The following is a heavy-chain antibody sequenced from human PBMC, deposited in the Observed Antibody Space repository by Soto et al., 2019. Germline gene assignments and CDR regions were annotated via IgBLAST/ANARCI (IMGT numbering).Heavy chain of an antibody. J-gene: IGHJ4*02. Sequence: QVQLQQWGAGLLKPSETLSLTCAVYGGSFSGYYWSWIRQTPGKGLEWIGEINHSGSTNYNPSLKSRVTISVDTSKNQFSLKLSSVTAADTAVYYCARGIDYYDSSGYSYWGQGTLVTVSS. D-gene: IGHD3-22*01. V-gene: IGHV4-34*01. CDR1: GGSFSGYY. CDR2: INHSGST. CDR3: ARGIDYYDSSGYSY.